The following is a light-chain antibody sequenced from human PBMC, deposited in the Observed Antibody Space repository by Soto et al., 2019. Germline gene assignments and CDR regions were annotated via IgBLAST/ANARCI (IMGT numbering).Light chain of an antibody. CDR1: SSGVGGYNY. V-gene: IGLV2-14*01. CDR2: DVS. J-gene: IGLJ1*01. Sequence: QSVLTQPASVSGSPGQSITISCTGTSSGVGGYNYVSWYQQHPGKAPKLMIYDVSNRPSGVSNRFSGSKSGNTASLTISGLQAEDEADYYCSSYRSSSTPSVFGTGTKVTVL. CDR3: SSYRSSSTPSV.